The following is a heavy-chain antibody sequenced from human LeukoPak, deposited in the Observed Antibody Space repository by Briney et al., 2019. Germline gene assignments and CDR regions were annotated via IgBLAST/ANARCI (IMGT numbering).Heavy chain of an antibody. D-gene: IGHD5-18*01. CDR2: INHSGST. CDR3: ARVRYSYGYRARNWFDP. V-gene: IGHV4-34*01. Sequence: SETLSLTCAVYGGSFSGYYWSWIRQPPGKGLEWIGEINHSGSTNYNPSLKSRVTISVDTSKNQFSLKLSSVTAADTAVYYCARVRYSYGYRARNWFDPWGQGTLVTVSS. CDR1: GGSFSGYY. J-gene: IGHJ5*02.